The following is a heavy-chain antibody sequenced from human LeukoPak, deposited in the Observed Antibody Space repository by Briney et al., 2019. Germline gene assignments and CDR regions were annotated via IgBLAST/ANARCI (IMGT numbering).Heavy chain of an antibody. CDR1: GVSISGYY. CDR2: IYSSGST. Sequence: SETLSLTCTVSGVSISGYYWNWIRQPPGKGLEWIGHIYSSGSTSYNPSLKSRVTTSVDTSKKQISLRLSSVTAADTAMYYCARGGDYDTSDYYYVHAFDIWGQGTMVTVSS. CDR3: ARGGDYDTSDYYYVHAFDI. D-gene: IGHD3-22*01. V-gene: IGHV4-59*01. J-gene: IGHJ3*02.